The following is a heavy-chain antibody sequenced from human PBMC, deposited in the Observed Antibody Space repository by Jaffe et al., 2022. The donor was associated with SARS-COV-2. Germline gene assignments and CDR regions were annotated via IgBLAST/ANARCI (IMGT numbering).Heavy chain of an antibody. D-gene: IGHD6-13*01. CDR3: AKPQGPYSSRHYEGWYFDL. J-gene: IGHJ2*01. Sequence: EVQLVESGGGLVQPGRSLRLSCAASGFTFDDYAMHWVRQAPGKGLEWVSGISWNSGSIGYADSVKGRFTISRDNAKNSLYLQMNSLRAEDTALYYCAKPQGPYSSRHYEGWYFDLWGRGTLVTVSS. CDR1: GFTFDDYA. V-gene: IGHV3-9*01. CDR2: ISWNSGSI.